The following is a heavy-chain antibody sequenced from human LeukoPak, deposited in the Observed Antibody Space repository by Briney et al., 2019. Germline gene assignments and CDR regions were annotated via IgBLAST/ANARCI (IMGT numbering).Heavy chain of an antibody. V-gene: IGHV4-59*08. J-gene: IGHJ4*02. CDR2: IHYNGIT. Sequence: SETLSLTCTVSGSMYNYYWSWIRQPPGKGLEWIGYIHYNGITNYNPSLKTRVTMSLDTSKNQVSLNLNSVTAADTAVYYCVRHISSGGTYAHFDYWGQGTLVTVSS. CDR1: GSMYNYY. CDR3: VRHISSGGTYAHFDY. D-gene: IGHD1-26*01.